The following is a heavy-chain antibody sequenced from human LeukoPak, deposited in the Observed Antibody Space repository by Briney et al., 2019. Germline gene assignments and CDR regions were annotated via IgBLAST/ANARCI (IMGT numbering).Heavy chain of an antibody. V-gene: IGHV3-9*01. CDR2: ISWNSGSI. Sequence: PGRSLRLSCAASGFTFDDYAMHWVRQVPGKGLEWVSGISWNSGSIGYADSVKGRFTISRDNAKNSLYPQMNSLRAEDTALYYCAKDRIEMAIYASDIWGQGTMVTVSS. J-gene: IGHJ3*02. D-gene: IGHD5-24*01. CDR1: GFTFDDYA. CDR3: AKDRIEMAIYASDI.